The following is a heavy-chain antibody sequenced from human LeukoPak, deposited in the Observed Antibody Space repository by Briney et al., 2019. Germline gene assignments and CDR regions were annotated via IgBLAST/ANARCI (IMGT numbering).Heavy chain of an antibody. J-gene: IGHJ3*02. CDR1: GGSISSYY. Sequence: SETLSLTCTVSGGSISSYYWSWIRQPPGKGLEWIGHIYYSGSTNYNPSLKSRVTISVDTSKNQFSLKLSSVTAADTAVYYCATQPTDRYAFDIWGQGTMVTVSS. D-gene: IGHD2-2*01. CDR3: ATQPTDRYAFDI. CDR2: IYYSGST. V-gene: IGHV4-59*01.